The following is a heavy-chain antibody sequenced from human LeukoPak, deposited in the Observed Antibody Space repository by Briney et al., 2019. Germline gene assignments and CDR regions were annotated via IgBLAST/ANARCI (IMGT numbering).Heavy chain of an antibody. CDR1: GFTVSTNC. Sequence: GGSLRLSCAASGFTVSTNCMTWVRQAPGKGLEWDSTIYSGGTTYYADSVMGRFTISRHNSRNTLYLQMNSLRAEDTAVYYCARVDTVMAYYFDLWGQGTLVTVSS. CDR2: IYSGGTT. V-gene: IGHV3-53*04. D-gene: IGHD5-18*01. CDR3: ARVDTVMAYYFDL. J-gene: IGHJ4*02.